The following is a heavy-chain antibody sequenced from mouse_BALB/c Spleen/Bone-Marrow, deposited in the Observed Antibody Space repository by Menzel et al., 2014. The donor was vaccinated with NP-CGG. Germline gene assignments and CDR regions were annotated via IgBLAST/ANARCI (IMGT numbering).Heavy chain of an antibody. V-gene: IGHV5-17*02. D-gene: IGHD2-4*01. CDR3: ARKGAMITHYYAMDY. Sequence: EVHLVESGGGLVQPGGSRKLSCAASGFTFSSFGMHWVRQAPEKGLEWVAYISNGSSPIYYADTVKGRFTISRDNPKNNLFLQMTRLRSEDTAMYYCARKGAMITHYYAMDYWGQGTSVTVSS. J-gene: IGHJ4*01. CDR1: GFTFSSFG. CDR2: ISNGSSPI.